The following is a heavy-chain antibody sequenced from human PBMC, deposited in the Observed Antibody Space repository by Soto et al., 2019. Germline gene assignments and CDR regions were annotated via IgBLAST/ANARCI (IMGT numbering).Heavy chain of an antibody. Sequence: PSETLSLTCTVSGGSVSSGSYYWSWIRQPPGKGLEWIGYIYYSGSTNYNPSLKSRATISVDTSKNQFSLKLSSVTAADTAVYYCARWLQFWWFDLWGQGTLVTVSS. V-gene: IGHV4-61*01. CDR3: ARWLQFWWFDL. CDR1: GGSVSSGSYY. CDR2: IYYSGST. J-gene: IGHJ5*02. D-gene: IGHD5-12*01.